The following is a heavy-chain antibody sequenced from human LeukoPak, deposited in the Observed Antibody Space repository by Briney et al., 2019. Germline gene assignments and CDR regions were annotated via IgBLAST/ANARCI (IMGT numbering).Heavy chain of an antibody. CDR2: ISLSGQT. V-gene: IGHV4/OR15-8*02. CDR3: SRENGAFCPFGY. Sequence: PSETLSLTCGVSGGSIRSTNWWSWVRQPPGQGLEWIGEISLSGQTNFNLSLNGRVTMSLDESRNQLSLTLTSVTAADTAIYYCSRENGAFCPFGYWGQGTLLIVPP. CDR1: GGSIRSTNW. D-gene: IGHD2-8*01. J-gene: IGHJ4*02.